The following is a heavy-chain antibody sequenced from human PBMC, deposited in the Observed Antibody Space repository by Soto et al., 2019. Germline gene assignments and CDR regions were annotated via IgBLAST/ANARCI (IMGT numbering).Heavy chain of an antibody. CDR1: GGSISSGDYY. V-gene: IGHV4-30-4*01. J-gene: IGHJ5*02. CDR3: ARECCISTSCYGLGWFDP. CDR2: IYYSGST. D-gene: IGHD2-2*01. Sequence: QVQLQESGPGLVKPSQTLSLTCTVSGGSISSGDYYWSWIRQPPGKGLEWIGYIYYSGSTYYNPSLKSRVTISVDTSKNQFSLKMSSVTAADTAVYYCARECCISTSCYGLGWFDPWGQGTLVTVSS.